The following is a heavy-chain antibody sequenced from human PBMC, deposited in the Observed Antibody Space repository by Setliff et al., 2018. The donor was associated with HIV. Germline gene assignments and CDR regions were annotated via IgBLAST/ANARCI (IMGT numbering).Heavy chain of an antibody. CDR3: AAFFVTPMTTQDF. CDR2: IHHTGYI. Sequence: PSETLSLTCAVYGGPSTDHYWNWIRQSPGMGLEWTAEIHHTGYINYNPSLRSRVSVSRDMSSNQFSLRLSSVTAADAAVYYCAAFFVTPMTTQDFWGQGTLVTVSS. D-gene: IGHD4-4*01. J-gene: IGHJ4*02. CDR1: GGPSTDHY. V-gene: IGHV4-34*01.